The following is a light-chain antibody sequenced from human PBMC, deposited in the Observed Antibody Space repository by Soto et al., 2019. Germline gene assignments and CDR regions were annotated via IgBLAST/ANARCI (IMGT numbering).Light chain of an antibody. V-gene: IGKV1-8*01. CDR2: AAS. CDR1: QGISSY. J-gene: IGKJ1*01. CDR3: QQYYSYPPWT. Sequence: VPHTHIPTSPSASTGDRGTLTCRASQGISSYLAWYQQKPGKAPKLLIYAASTLQSGVPSRFSGSGSGTDFTLTISCLQSEDFATYYCQQYYSYPPWTFGQGTKVDIK.